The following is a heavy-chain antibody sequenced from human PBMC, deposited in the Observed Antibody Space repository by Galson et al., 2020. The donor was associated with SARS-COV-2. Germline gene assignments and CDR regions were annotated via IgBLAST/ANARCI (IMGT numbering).Heavy chain of an antibody. CDR1: GGSISSSNW. Sequence: SETLSLTCAVSGGSISSSNWWSWVRQHPGKGLEWIGEIYHSGSTNYNPSLKSRVTISVDKSKNQFSLKLSSVTAADTAVYYCARAPWGLMNAFDIWGQGTMVTVSS. V-gene: IGHV4-4*02. CDR3: ARAPWGLMNAFDI. CDR2: IYHSGST. D-gene: IGHD2-8*01. J-gene: IGHJ3*02.